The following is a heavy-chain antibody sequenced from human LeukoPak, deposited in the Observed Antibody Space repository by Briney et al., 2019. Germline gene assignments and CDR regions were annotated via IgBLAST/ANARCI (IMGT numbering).Heavy chain of an antibody. CDR3: VREGGSSGYYFFHY. D-gene: IGHD3-22*01. J-gene: IGHJ4*02. V-gene: IGHV1-18*01. CDR2: ISAYNGNT. CDR1: GYTFTTYG. Sequence: ASVKVSCKASGYTFTTYGLSWVRQAPGQGLEWMGWISAYNGNTNYAQKLQGSVTMTTDTSTTTAYMELRSLRSDDTAVYYCVREGGSSGYYFFHYWGQGTLVTVSS.